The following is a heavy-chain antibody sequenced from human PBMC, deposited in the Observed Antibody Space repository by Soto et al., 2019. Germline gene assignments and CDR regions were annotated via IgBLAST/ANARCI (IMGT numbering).Heavy chain of an antibody. CDR2: LSDGDGDT. CDR3: AKGRTYFDF. CDR1: GFTFSDYA. V-gene: IGHV3-23*01. Sequence: EVVLLQSGGDLVQPGGSLRLSCAASGFTFSDYAMTWVRQAPGKGLEWVSDLSDGDGDTHYADYLRGRLVISRDNSKNTLFLEMNSLRAEDAAVYYCAKGRTYFDFWGQGSLVTVSS. J-gene: IGHJ4*02.